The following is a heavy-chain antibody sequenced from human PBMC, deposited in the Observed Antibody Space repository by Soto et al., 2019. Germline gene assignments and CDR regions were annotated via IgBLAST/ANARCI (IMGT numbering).Heavy chain of an antibody. CDR3: ARETWIVAVRPAYYGMDV. V-gene: IGHV1-18*04. CDR1: GYTFSSYG. D-gene: IGHD6-6*01. Sequence: QVQLVQSGAEVKKPGASVKVSCKASGYTFSSYGISWVRQAPGQGLEWMGWISVYNGNTNDAQKLQGRVTMTTNTSTITAYMELRSLRSDDTAVYYCARETWIVAVRPAYYGMDVWGQGTTVTVSS. CDR2: ISVYNGNT. J-gene: IGHJ6*02.